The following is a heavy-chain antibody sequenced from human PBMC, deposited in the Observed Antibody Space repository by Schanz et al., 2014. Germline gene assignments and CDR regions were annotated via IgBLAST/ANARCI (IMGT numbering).Heavy chain of an antibody. CDR3: AKYRGYYRVSGSYRELEY. CDR2: ISGRDGTTT. Sequence: EVQLLESGGGLVQPGGSLRLSCAASGFTFSSYAMSWVRQAPGMGLEWVSAISGRDGTTTYYADSVKGRFTISRDNSKNTLYLQMNSLRPEDTAVYYCAKYRGYYRVSGSYRELEYWGQGTLVTVSS. D-gene: IGHD3-10*01. CDR1: GFTFSSYA. J-gene: IGHJ4*02. V-gene: IGHV3-23*01.